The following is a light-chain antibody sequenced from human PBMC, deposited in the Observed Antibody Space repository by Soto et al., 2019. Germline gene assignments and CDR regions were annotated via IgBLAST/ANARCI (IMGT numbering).Light chain of an antibody. Sequence: QSALTQPASVSGSPGKSITISCTGTSSDVGPYTFVSWYQQNPDKVPKLMIFDVSSRPSGVSDRFSGSKSGNTASLTISGLQPEDEADYYCSSYTSSSTHVFGSGTKLTVL. CDR1: SSDVGPYTF. CDR2: DVS. J-gene: IGLJ1*01. CDR3: SSYTSSSTHV. V-gene: IGLV2-14*03.